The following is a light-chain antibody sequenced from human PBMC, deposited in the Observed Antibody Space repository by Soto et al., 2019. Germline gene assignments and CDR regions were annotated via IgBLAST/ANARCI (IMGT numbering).Light chain of an antibody. CDR1: QSVSRY. CDR3: QQRSNWPVT. J-gene: IGKJ3*01. CDR2: DAS. V-gene: IGKV3-11*01. Sequence: EIVLTQSPATLSLSPGERATLSCRASQSVSRYLAWYQQKPGQAPRLLIYDASNRATGIPARFSGSGSGTDFTFTISSLEPEDFAVYYCQQRSNWPVTFGPRTKADIK.